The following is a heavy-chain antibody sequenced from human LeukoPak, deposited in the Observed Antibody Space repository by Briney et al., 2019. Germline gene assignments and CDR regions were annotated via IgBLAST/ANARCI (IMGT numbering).Heavy chain of an antibody. J-gene: IGHJ4*02. CDR2: IFYSGST. Sequence: SETLSLTCTVSGGSISSSSYYWGWIRQPPGKGLEWIGSIFYSGSTYYNPSLKSRVTISVDTSKNQFSLKLSSVTAADTAVYYCARHGSGSYYESPNFDYWGQGTLVTVSS. CDR1: GGSISSSSYY. D-gene: IGHD1-26*01. CDR3: ARHGSGSYYESPNFDY. V-gene: IGHV4-39*01.